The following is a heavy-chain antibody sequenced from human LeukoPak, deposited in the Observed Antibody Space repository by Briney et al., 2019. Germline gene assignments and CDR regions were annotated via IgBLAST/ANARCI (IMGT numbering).Heavy chain of an antibody. CDR1: GFTFSSYE. Sequence: PGGSLRLSCAASGFTFSSYEMNWVRQAPGKGLEWVSYITSSGSTIYYADSVKGRFTISRDNAKTSLYLQVNSLRAEDTAVYYCARRVGSTGLDYWGQGTLVTVSS. CDR3: ARRVGSTGLDY. CDR2: ITSSGSTI. J-gene: IGHJ4*02. D-gene: IGHD2-8*02. V-gene: IGHV3-48*03.